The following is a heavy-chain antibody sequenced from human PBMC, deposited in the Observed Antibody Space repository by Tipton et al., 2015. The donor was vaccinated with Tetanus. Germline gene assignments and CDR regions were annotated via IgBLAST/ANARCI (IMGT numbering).Heavy chain of an antibody. CDR1: GGSMSNYF. CDR3: ARDGENEGAFDV. D-gene: IGHD1-1*01. V-gene: IGHV4-4*07. CDR2: IYFSGST. Sequence: TLSLTCSVSGGSMSNYFWSWIRQPAGKGLEWIGRIYFSGSTNYNPSLKSRVTMSIDTSKNQFSLNLNSVTAADTAVYYCARDGENEGAFDVWGQGTRVSVSS. J-gene: IGHJ3*01.